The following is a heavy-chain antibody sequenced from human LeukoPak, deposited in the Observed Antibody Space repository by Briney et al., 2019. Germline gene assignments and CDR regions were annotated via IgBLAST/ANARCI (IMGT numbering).Heavy chain of an antibody. CDR1: GYTFTSYG. CDR3: ARDVRYYDSSGYYFALGY. Sequence: ASVKVSCKASGYTFTSYGISWVRQAPGQGLEWMGWISAYNGNTNYAQKFQGRVTMTRDTSISTAYMELSRLRSDDTAVYYCARDVRYYDSSGYYFALGYWGQGTLVTVSS. CDR2: ISAYNGNT. J-gene: IGHJ4*02. V-gene: IGHV1-18*01. D-gene: IGHD3-22*01.